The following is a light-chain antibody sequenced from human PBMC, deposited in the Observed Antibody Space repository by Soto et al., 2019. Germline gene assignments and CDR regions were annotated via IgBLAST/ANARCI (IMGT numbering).Light chain of an antibody. CDR1: SSNIGSNF. CDR2: RNS. V-gene: IGLV1-47*01. Sequence: QPVLTQPPSASGTPEQRVTISCSGSSSNIGSNFVYWYQQLPGTAPKLLIYRNSQRPSGVPDRFSGSKSGTSASLAISGLRSEDEADYYCATCNDSLSGVVFGGGTKVTVL. CDR3: ATCNDSLSGVV. J-gene: IGLJ2*01.